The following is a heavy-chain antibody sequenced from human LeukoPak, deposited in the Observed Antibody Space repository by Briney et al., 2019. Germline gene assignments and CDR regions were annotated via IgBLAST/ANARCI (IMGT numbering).Heavy chain of an antibody. V-gene: IGHV4-59*01. J-gene: IGHJ5*02. CDR2: IYYSGST. CDR1: GGSIRDDY. Sequence: SETLSLTCTFSGGSIRDDYWSWIRQPPGKGLEWIGNIYYSGSTKYNPSLKSRVTISIDPSRNQFSLNLTSVTAADTAVYYCARVPHCSSNSCQAWSDPWGQGTLVTVSS. D-gene: IGHD2-2*01. CDR3: ARVPHCSSNSCQAWSDP.